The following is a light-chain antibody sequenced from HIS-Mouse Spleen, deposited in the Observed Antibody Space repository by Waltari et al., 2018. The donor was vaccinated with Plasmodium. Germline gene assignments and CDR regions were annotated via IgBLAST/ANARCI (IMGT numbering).Light chain of an antibody. CDR2: GAS. Sequence: EIVMTQSPATLSVSPGERATLPCRASQGVGSNLAWYQQKPGQAPRLLIYGASTRATGIPARFSGSGSGTEFTLTISSLQSEDFAVYYCQQYNNWSFTFGPGTKVDIK. CDR3: QQYNNWSFT. J-gene: IGKJ3*01. CDR1: QGVGSN. V-gene: IGKV3D-15*01.